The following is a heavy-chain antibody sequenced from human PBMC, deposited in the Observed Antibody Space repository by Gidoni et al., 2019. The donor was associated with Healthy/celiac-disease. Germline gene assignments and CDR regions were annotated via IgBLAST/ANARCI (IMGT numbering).Heavy chain of an antibody. J-gene: IGHJ4*02. V-gene: IGHV3-23*01. CDR2: ISGSGGST. D-gene: IGHD2-21*02. CDR1: GFTFSSYA. CDR3: AKDGGVTPLFDY. Sequence: EVQLLESGGGLVQPGGSLRLSGAASGFTFSSYAMRGVRQAPGKGLEWVSAISGSGGSTYYADSVKGRFTISRDNSKNTLYLQMNSLRAEDTAVYYCAKDGGVTPLFDYWGQGTLVTVSS.